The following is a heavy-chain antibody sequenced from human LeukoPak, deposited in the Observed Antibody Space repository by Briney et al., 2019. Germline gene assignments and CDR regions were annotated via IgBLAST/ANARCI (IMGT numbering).Heavy chain of an antibody. CDR2: IYTSGST. D-gene: IGHD4-11*01. CDR1: GGSISSYY. J-gene: IGHJ4*02. CDR3: ARDRFEGYSNYVSDY. Sequence: SETLSPTCTVSGGSISSYYWSWIRQPAGKGLEWIGRIYTSGSTNYNPSLKSRVTMSVDTSNNQFSLKLSSVTAADTAVYYCARDRFEGYSNYVSDYWGQGTLVTVSS. V-gene: IGHV4-4*07.